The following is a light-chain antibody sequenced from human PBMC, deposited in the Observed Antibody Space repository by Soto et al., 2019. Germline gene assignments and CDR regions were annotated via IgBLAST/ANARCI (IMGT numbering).Light chain of an antibody. CDR1: SSNIGSNY. CDR3: AAWYASMSGWV. Sequence: QSVLTQPPSASGTPGQRVTISCSGSSSNIGSNYVYWYQQLPGTAPKLLIYRNNQRPSGVPDRFSGSKSGTSASLAISGLRSEDDADYYCAAWYASMSGWVFGGGTKLTVL. CDR2: RNN. V-gene: IGLV1-47*01. J-gene: IGLJ3*02.